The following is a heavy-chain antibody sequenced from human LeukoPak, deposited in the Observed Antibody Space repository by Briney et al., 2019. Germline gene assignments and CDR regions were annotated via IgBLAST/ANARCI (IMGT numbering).Heavy chain of an antibody. V-gene: IGHV1-58*02. Sequence: SVKVSCKASGFTFTSSAMQWVRQARGQRLEWIGWIVVGSGNTNYAQKFQERVTITRDMSTSTAYIELSILRSEDTAVYYCATNVAATGYYYGMDVWGQGTTVTVSS. CDR3: ATNVAATGYYYGMDV. CDR1: GFTFTSSA. D-gene: IGHD2-15*01. J-gene: IGHJ6*02. CDR2: IVVGSGNT.